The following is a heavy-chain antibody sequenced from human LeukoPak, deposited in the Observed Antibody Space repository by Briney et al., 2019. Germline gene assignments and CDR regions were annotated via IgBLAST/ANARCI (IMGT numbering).Heavy chain of an antibody. CDR2: ISAYNGNT. D-gene: IGHD6-13*01. V-gene: IGHV1-18*01. Sequence: ASVKVSCMASGYTFTSYGISWVRQAPGQGLEWMGWISAYNGNTNYAQKLQGRVTMTTDTSTSTAYMELRSLRSEDTAVYYCARGPLSIAAAGPYGMDVWGQGTTVTVSS. J-gene: IGHJ6*02. CDR1: GYTFTSYG. CDR3: ARGPLSIAAAGPYGMDV.